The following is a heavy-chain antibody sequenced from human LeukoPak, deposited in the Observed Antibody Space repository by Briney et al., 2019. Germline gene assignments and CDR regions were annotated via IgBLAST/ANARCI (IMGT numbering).Heavy chain of an antibody. CDR2: IFYSGTT. D-gene: IGHD3-16*01. CDR1: GASISSSSYY. V-gene: IGHV4-39*01. J-gene: IGHJ4*02. Sequence: SETLSLTCTVSGASISSSSYYWDWIRQPPGKGLEWIGSIFYSGTTFYNTSLKSRVIISVDTSKNQFSLKLSSVTAADTAVYYCARQRGITTYYFDYWGQGTLVTVSS. CDR3: ARQRGITTYYFDY.